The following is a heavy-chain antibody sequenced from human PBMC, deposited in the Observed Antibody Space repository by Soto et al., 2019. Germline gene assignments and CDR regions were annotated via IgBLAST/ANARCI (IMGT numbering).Heavy chain of an antibody. J-gene: IGHJ4*02. CDR2: IYYSGST. Sequence: QVQLQESGPGLVKPSETLSLTCTVSGGSISRYYWSWIRQPPGKGLEWIGYIYYSGSTEYNPSFKSRVTISVDTSKTQFSLRLNSVTAADTAVYYCVSGYYDRSCYSSPFDYWGQGTLVTVSS. CDR3: VSGYYDRSCYSSPFDY. V-gene: IGHV4-59*01. D-gene: IGHD3-22*01. CDR1: GGSISRYY.